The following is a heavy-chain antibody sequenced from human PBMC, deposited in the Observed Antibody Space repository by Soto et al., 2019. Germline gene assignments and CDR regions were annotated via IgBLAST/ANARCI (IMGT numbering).Heavy chain of an antibody. CDR3: AREIIPLTTDWYFDL. CDR1: GGSISGGVYY. D-gene: IGHD4-17*01. V-gene: IGHV4-30-4*01. CDR2: IFDSGST. J-gene: IGHJ2*01. Sequence: QVQLQESGPGLVKPSQTLSLTCTVSGGSISGGVYYWSWIRQPPGKGLEWIGYIFDSGSTYYNPSLKSRVTISVDTSKNQSSLRLSSVTAADTAVYYGAREIIPLTTDWYFDLWGRGTLVTVSS.